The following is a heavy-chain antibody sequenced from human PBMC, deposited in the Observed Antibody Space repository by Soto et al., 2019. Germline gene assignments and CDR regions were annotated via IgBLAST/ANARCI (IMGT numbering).Heavy chain of an antibody. CDR1: GGSISSSSYF. J-gene: IGHJ5*02. V-gene: IGHV4-39*01. CDR2: IYYSGST. CDR3: ARRDWNGIAP. D-gene: IGHD1-1*01. Sequence: SETRLNCTVSGGSISSSSYFLDWIRQPPGKGLEWIGSIYYSGSTYYNPSLKSRVTISVDTSKNQFSLKLSSVTAADTAVYYCARRDWNGIAPWGQGTLVTVSS.